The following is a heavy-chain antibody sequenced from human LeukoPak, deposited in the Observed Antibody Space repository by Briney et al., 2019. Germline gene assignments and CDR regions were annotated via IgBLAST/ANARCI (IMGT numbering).Heavy chain of an antibody. D-gene: IGHD2-15*01. CDR1: GDSISSHC. J-gene: IGHJ4*02. CDR2: ICNSGST. CDR3: ARDVGHHGGHFYFDY. V-gene: IGHV4-59*11. Sequence: PSETLSLTCIVSGDSISSHCWSWIRQPPGKGLEWTGYICNSGSTNYNPSLRSRVTMSVDTSKNQFSLKLNSVTAADTAVYYCARDVGHHGGHFYFDYWGQGTLVTVSS.